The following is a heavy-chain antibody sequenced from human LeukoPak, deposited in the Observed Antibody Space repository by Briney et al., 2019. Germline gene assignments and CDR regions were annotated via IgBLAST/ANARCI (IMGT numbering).Heavy chain of an antibody. J-gene: IGHJ6*02. D-gene: IGHD2-2*01. CDR2: TYYRSKWYN. CDR1: GDSVSSNSAT. CDR3: ARVLGGTYCSSTTCYLGYYYYGMDV. Sequence: SQTLSLTCAISGDSVSSNSATWNWIRKSPSRGLEWLGRTYYRSKWYNDYAVSVKSRITINPDTSKNQFSLQLNSVTPEDTAVYYCARVLGGTYCSSTTCYLGYYYYGMDVWGQGTTVTVSS. V-gene: IGHV6-1*01.